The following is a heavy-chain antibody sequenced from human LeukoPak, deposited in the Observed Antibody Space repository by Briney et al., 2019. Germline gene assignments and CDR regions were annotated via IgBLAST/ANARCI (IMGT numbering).Heavy chain of an antibody. V-gene: IGHV1-69*13. CDR1: GNSISNYA. CDR2: IIPIFGTA. J-gene: IGHJ6*02. D-gene: IGHD3-16*01. Sequence: GASVKVSCKASGNSISNYAVSWVRQAPGQGFEWKGGIIPIFGTADYAQKFQGRVTITADQSTSTTYMALSSLKSEDTATYYCTTRACHAGGCSSSFYYYYGLHFWGQGTTVSVSS. CDR3: TTRACHAGGCSSSFYYYYGLHF.